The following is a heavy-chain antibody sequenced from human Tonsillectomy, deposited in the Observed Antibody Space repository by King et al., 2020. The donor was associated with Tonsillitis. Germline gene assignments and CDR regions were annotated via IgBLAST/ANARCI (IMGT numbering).Heavy chain of an antibody. J-gene: IGHJ5*02. CDR1: GGSFSDYY. D-gene: IGHD2-15*01. V-gene: IGHV4-34*01. CDR2: INHSGST. Sequence: VQLQQWGAGLLKPSETLSLTCAVYGGSFSDYYWSWIRQPPGKGLEWIGEINHSGSTNYNPSLKSRVTISVDTSMNQFSLRLSSVTAADTAVYYCARGNVVVDAQNWFDPWGQGTLVTVSS. CDR3: ARGNVVVDAQNWFDP.